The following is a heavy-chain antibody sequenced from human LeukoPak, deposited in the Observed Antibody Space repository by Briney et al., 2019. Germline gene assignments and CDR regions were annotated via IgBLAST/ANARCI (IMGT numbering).Heavy chain of an antibody. CDR1: GGSISNYY. CDR2: IYTSGST. V-gene: IGHV4-4*07. CDR3: AGGVYGSGSYIPPPDY. Sequence: SETLSLTCTVSGGSISNYYWSWIRQPAGKGLEWIGRIYTSGSTNYNPSLKSRVTISVDTSKNQFSLKLSSVTAADTAVYYCAGGVYGSGSYIPPPDYWGQGTLVTVSS. D-gene: IGHD3-10*01. J-gene: IGHJ4*02.